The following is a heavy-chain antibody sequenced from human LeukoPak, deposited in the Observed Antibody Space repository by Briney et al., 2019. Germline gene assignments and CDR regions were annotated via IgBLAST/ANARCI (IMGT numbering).Heavy chain of an antibody. J-gene: IGHJ4*02. CDR3: ASSYYGSGSYPN. Sequence: SETLSLTCAVYGGSFSGYYWSWIRQPPGKGLEWIGKINHSGSTNYNPSLKSRVTISVDTSKNQFSLKLSSVAAADTAVYYCASSYYGSGSYPNWGQGTLVTVSS. CDR2: INHSGST. V-gene: IGHV4-34*01. CDR1: GGSFSGYY. D-gene: IGHD3-10*01.